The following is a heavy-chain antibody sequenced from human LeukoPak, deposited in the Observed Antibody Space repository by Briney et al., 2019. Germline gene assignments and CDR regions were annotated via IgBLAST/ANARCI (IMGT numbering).Heavy chain of an antibody. CDR1: GLTFRNFA. J-gene: IGHJ4*02. Sequence: GGSLTLSCPASGLTFRNFAMSWVRQAPGKGLEWVSAISGGGDSTYYADSVKGRFTVSRDNSKNTLYLQMNSLTDDDTAVYYCAKGRGTNSGPTLDYWGQGTLVTVSS. D-gene: IGHD6-19*01. CDR3: AKGRGTNSGPTLDY. V-gene: IGHV3-23*01. CDR2: ISGGGDST.